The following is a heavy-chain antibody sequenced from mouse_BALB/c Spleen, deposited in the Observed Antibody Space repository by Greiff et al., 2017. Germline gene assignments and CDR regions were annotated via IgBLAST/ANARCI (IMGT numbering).Heavy chain of an antibody. CDR3: ARPLYYGTPYYAMDY. D-gene: IGHD2-1*01. CDR1: GYAFTNYL. CDR2: INPGSGGT. V-gene: IGHV1-54*01. J-gene: IGHJ4*01. Sequence: QVQLKQSGAELVRPGTSVKVSCKASGYAFTNYLIEWVKQRPGQGLEWIGVINPGSGGTNYNEKFKGKATLTADKSSSTAYMQLSSLTSDDSAVYFCARPLYYGTPYYAMDYWGQGTSVTVSS.